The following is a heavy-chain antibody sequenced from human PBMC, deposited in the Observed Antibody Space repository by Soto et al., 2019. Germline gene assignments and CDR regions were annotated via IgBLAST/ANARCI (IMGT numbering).Heavy chain of an antibody. CDR2: ISAYNAKT. J-gene: IGHJ4*02. D-gene: IGHD6-13*01. CDR1: GYTFPSDG. CDR3: ARDRQQLVPPLCDY. Sequence: GPSVNVSSKAPGYTFPSDGISSARQAPAKGLERTGWISAYNAKTNSAQTLQGTVTMTPDTSTRTTSMSLRSLRSDDPAVYHCARDRQQLVPPLCDYWGQGTLVTVSS. V-gene: IGHV1-18*01.